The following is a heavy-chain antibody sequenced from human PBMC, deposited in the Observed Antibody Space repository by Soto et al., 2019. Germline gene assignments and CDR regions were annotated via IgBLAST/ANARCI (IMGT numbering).Heavy chain of an antibody. CDR3: ANSGCSSTSCYALYYYYGMDV. CDR2: ISGSGGST. V-gene: IGHV3-23*01. J-gene: IGHJ6*02. CDR1: RFTCSSYA. D-gene: IGHD2-2*01. Sequence: GGSLRLSCAASRFTCSSYAMSWVRQAPGKGLEWVSAISGSGGSTYYADSVKGRFTISRDNSKNTLYLQMNSLRAEDTAVYYCANSGCSSTSCYALYYYYGMDVWGQGTTVTVSS.